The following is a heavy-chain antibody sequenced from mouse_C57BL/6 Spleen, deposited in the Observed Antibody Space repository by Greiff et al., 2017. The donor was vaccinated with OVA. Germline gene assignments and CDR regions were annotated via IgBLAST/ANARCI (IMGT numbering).Heavy chain of an antibody. CDR1: GYAFTNYL. J-gene: IGHJ1*03. CDR3: ARSDYDGSYFDV. D-gene: IGHD2-3*01. CDR2: INPGSGGT. Sequence: VQLQQSGAELVRPGTSVKVSCKASGYAFTNYLIEWVKQRPGQGLEWIGVINPGSGGTNYNEKLKGKATLTADKSSSTAYMQLSSLTSEDSAVYFCARSDYDGSYFDVWGTGTTVTVSS. V-gene: IGHV1-54*01.